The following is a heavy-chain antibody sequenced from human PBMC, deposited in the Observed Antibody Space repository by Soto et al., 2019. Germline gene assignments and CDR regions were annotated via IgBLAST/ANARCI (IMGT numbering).Heavy chain of an antibody. V-gene: IGHV1-69*01. CDR3: ARTYYYDSSGYYYRTGHAFDI. Sequence: QVQLVQSGAEVKKPGSSVKVSCKASGGTFSSYAISWVRQAPGQGLEWMGGIIPIFGTANYAQKFQARVTITADESTSTAYMELSSLRSEDTAVYYCARTYYYDSSGYYYRTGHAFDIWGQGTMVTVSS. CDR1: GGTFSSYA. J-gene: IGHJ3*02. CDR2: IIPIFGTA. D-gene: IGHD3-22*01.